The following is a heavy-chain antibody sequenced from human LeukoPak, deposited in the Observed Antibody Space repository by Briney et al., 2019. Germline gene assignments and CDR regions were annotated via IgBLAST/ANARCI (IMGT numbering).Heavy chain of an antibody. CDR3: ARDTRTAQGFDY. D-gene: IGHD2-15*01. J-gene: IGHJ4*02. Sequence: ASETLSLTCTVSGGSISSGSYYWSWIRQPAGKGLEWIGHIYTSGSTNYNPSLKSRVTISVDTSKNQFSLKLSSVTAADTAIYYCARDTRTAQGFDYWGQGILVTVSS. CDR2: IYTSGST. CDR1: GGSISSGSYY. V-gene: IGHV4-61*09.